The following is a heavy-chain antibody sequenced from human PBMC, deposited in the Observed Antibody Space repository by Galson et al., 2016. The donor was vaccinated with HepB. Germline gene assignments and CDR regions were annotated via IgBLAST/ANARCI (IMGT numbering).Heavy chain of an antibody. J-gene: IGHJ6*02. V-gene: IGHV3-30*03. Sequence: SLRLSCAASGFTFSSYGMYWVRQAPGKGLEWVAVISYDGSTKYYADSGKGRFTISRDNSKNTLYLQMNSLRAEDTAVYYCARAYYYGMDVWGQGTTVTVSS. CDR2: ISYDGSTK. CDR3: ARAYYYGMDV. CDR1: GFTFSSYG.